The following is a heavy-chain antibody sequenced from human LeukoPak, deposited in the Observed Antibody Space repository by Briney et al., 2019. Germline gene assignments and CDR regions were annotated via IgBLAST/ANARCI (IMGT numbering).Heavy chain of an antibody. CDR1: GFTVSSNY. Sequence: PGGSLRLSCAASGFTVSSNYMSWVRQAPGKGLEWVSVIYSGGSTYYADSVKGRFTISRDNSKNTLYLQMNSLRAEDTAVYYCAKLPMTTVYPDYYFDYWGQGTLVTVSS. V-gene: IGHV3-53*01. J-gene: IGHJ4*02. CDR2: IYSGGST. CDR3: AKLPMTTVYPDYYFDY. D-gene: IGHD4-11*01.